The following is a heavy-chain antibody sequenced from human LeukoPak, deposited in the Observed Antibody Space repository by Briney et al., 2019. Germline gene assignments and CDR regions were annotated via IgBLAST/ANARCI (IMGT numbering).Heavy chain of an antibody. CDR2: ISYDGSNK. J-gene: IGHJ4*02. CDR1: GFTFSSYA. CDR3: ARDSAYGSGSYYS. Sequence: PGGSLRLSCAASGFTFSSYAMSWVRQAPGKGLEWVAVISYDGSNKYYADSVKGRFTISRDNSKNTLYVQMNSLRAEDTAVYYCARDSAYGSGSYYSWGQGTLVTVSS. D-gene: IGHD3-10*01. V-gene: IGHV3-30*04.